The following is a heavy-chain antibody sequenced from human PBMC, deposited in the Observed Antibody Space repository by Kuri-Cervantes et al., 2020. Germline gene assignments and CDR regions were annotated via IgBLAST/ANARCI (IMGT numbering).Heavy chain of an antibody. CDR2: IIPILGIA. CDR3: ARDVRDGYKNHYWYFDL. CDR1: GGTFSSYT. V-gene: IGHV1-69*04. Sequence: SVKVSCKASGGTFSSYTISWVRQAPGQGLEWMGRIIPILGIANYAQKFQGRVTITADKSTSTAYMELSSLRSEDTAVYYCARDVRDGYKNHYWYFDLWGRGTLVTVSS. J-gene: IGHJ2*01. D-gene: IGHD5-24*01.